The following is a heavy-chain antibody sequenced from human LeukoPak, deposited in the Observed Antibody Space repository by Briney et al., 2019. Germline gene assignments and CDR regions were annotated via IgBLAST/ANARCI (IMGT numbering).Heavy chain of an antibody. D-gene: IGHD2-15*01. Sequence: GASVNVSCKASGYTFTGYYMHWVRQAPGQGLEWVGWINPNSGGTNYAQKFQGRVTMTRDTSISTAYMELSRLRSDDTAVYYCARIGPAIVVVVAATRSDYWGQGTLVTVSS. CDR1: GYTFTGYY. CDR3: ARIGPAIVVVVAATRSDY. V-gene: IGHV1-2*02. CDR2: INPNSGGT. J-gene: IGHJ4*02.